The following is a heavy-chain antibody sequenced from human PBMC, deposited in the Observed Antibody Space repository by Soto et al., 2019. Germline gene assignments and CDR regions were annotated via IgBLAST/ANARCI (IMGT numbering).Heavy chain of an antibody. V-gene: IGHV1-69*13. J-gene: IGHJ6*04. CDR3: ARDQRFGSSWWAYYYGMDV. Sequence: SVKVSCKASGGTFSSYAISWVRQAPGQGLEWMGGIIPIFGTANYAQKFQGRVTITADESTSTAYMELSSLRSEDTAVYYCARDQRFGSSWWAYYYGMDVWGKGPTVTVSS. D-gene: IGHD6-13*01. CDR1: GGTFSSYA. CDR2: IIPIFGTA.